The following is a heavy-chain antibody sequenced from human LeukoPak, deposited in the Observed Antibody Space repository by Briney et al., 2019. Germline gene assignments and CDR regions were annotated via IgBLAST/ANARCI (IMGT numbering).Heavy chain of an antibody. J-gene: IGHJ4*02. Sequence: PGGSLRLSCAASGFTFSNYGMHWVRQAPGKGLEWVAFIRYDGSNKYYADSVKGRFTISRDNSKNTLYLQLNSLRVEDTAMYYCPRDRGEYSSHQGSDYWGQGTLVTVSS. CDR2: IRYDGSNK. D-gene: IGHD6-6*01. CDR1: GFTFSNYG. CDR3: PRDRGEYSSHQGSDY. V-gene: IGHV3-30*02.